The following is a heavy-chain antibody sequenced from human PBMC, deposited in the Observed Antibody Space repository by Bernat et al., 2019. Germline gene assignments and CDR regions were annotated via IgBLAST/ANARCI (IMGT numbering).Heavy chain of an antibody. V-gene: IGHV3-30-3*01. CDR3: ARSYSSSWYTFDY. J-gene: IGHJ4*02. D-gene: IGHD6-13*01. CDR1: GFTFSSYA. CDR2: ISYDGSNK. Sequence: QVQLVESGGGVVQPGRSLRLSCAASGFTFSSYAMHWVRQAPGKGLERVAVISYDGSNKYYAVSVKGRFTISRDNSKNTLYLQMNSLRAEDTAVYYCARSYSSSWYTFDYWGQGTLVTVSS.